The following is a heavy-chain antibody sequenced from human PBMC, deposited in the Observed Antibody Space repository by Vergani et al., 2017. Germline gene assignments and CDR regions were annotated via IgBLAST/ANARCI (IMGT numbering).Heavy chain of an antibody. CDR1: GFSFWGHV. Sequence: QVHLVESGGGVVQPGRSLTLSCVASGFSFWGHVMHCVRPAPGKGLEWVAMISYDGDRRDYGDVAKGRVTLSRDSSKTVYLQMNRLRVEHTAMYFCAKDLSYSTAWPHFDSRGQGTLVTVSS. D-gene: IGHD4-11*01. J-gene: IGHJ4*02. CDR2: ISYDGDRR. V-gene: IGHV3-30*18. CDR3: AKDLSYSTAWPHFDS.